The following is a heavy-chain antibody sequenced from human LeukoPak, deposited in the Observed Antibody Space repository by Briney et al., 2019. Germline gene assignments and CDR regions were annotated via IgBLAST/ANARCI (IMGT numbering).Heavy chain of an antibody. CDR1: GDSISSSNW. CDR2: IYSSGST. Sequence: PSGTLSLTCAVSGDSISSSNWWTWVRQPPGKGLEWIGYIYSSGSTNYNPSLNPSLKSRVTISVDTSKNQFSLKLSSVTAADTAVYYCARQGGTDYGDYLAYWGQGTLVTVSS. D-gene: IGHD4-17*01. V-gene: IGHV4-4*02. J-gene: IGHJ4*02. CDR3: ARQGGTDYGDYLAY.